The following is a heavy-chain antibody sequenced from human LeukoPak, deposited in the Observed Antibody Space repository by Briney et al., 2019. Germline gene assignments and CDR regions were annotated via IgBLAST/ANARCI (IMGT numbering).Heavy chain of an antibody. J-gene: IGHJ4*02. CDR1: GFTFSNYD. CDR3: ASSPAYSSSWYAIDN. D-gene: IGHD6-13*01. V-gene: IGHV3-13*01. CDR2: IGTAGDT. Sequence: GGSLRLSCAASGFTFSNYDMHWVRQAAGKGLEWVSGIGTAGDTYYPAAVKGRFTITRENAKNSLYLQMNSLSTGDTAVYYCASSPAYSSSWYAIDNWGQGTLVTVSS.